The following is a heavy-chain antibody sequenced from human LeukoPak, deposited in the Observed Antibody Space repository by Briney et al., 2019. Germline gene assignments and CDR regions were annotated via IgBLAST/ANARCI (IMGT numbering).Heavy chain of an antibody. V-gene: IGHV3-74*01. CDR1: GFIFRNYW. Sequence: GGSLRLSCAASGFIFRNYWMRWVRHAPGKGLVWVARINQNRITTTYTDSVKGRFTISRDNAKNTLYLQMNSLRAEDTAVYYCARDFAGDRDYWGQGTLVTVSS. J-gene: IGHJ4*02. D-gene: IGHD4-17*01. CDR3: ARDFAGDRDY. CDR2: INQNRITT.